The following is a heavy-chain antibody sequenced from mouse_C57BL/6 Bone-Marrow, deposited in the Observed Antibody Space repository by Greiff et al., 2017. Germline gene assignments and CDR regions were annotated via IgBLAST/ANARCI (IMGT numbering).Heavy chain of an antibody. CDR2: IFPGSGST. CDR3: ARSIYYDFAWFAY. D-gene: IGHD2-4*01. Sequence: QVHVKQSGPELVKPGASVKISCKASGYTFTDYYINWVKQRPGQGLEWIGWIFPGSGSTYYNEKFKGKATLTVDKSSSTAYMLLSSLTSEDSAVYFGARSIYYDFAWFAYWGQGTLVTVSA. CDR1: GYTFTDYY. V-gene: IGHV1-75*01. J-gene: IGHJ3*01.